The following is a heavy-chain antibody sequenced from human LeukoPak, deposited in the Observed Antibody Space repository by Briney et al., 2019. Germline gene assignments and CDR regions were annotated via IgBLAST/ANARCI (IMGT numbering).Heavy chain of an antibody. Sequence: PGRSLRLSCAASGFIFDDYGMHWVRQAPGKGLEWVSGISWNSGSIGYADSVKGRFTISRDNAKNSLYLQMNSLRADDTALYYCANLAPYCSGGSCPYWGQGTLVSVSS. CDR1: GFIFDDYG. CDR2: ISWNSGSI. D-gene: IGHD2-15*01. J-gene: IGHJ4*02. CDR3: ANLAPYCSGGSCPY. V-gene: IGHV3-9*01.